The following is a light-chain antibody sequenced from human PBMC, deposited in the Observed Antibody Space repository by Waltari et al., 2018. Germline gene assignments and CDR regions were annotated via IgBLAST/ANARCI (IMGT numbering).Light chain of an antibody. Sequence: DIVMTQSPDSLAVSLGERATINCQSSQSILYISNDKNYLAWYQPKPGPPPKLLIYWASIRKAGVPDRFSGSGSGTDFTLTISSLQGDDVAVYYCEKYYRRRTFGQGTRLEIK. CDR2: WAS. CDR1: QSILYISNDKNY. V-gene: IGKV4-1*01. CDR3: EKYYRRRT. J-gene: IGKJ1*01.